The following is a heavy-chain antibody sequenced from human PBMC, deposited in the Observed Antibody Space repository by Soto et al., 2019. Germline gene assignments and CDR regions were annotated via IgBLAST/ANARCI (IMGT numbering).Heavy chain of an antibody. Sequence: PGGSLRLSCAVSGFTLSNYWMTWARQAPGKGLEWVANINPSGSAKHYVDSVKGRFTISRDSAKNSLSLEMNNLRADDTAVYFCAGFEASDYWGQGTLVTVSS. CDR3: AGFEASDY. V-gene: IGHV3-7*01. CDR1: GFTLSNYW. J-gene: IGHJ4*02. CDR2: INPSGSAK.